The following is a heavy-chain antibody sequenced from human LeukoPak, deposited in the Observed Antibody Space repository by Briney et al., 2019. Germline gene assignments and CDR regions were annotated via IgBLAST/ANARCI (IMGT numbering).Heavy chain of an antibody. CDR2: INHSGST. Sequence: PSETLSLTCTVSGGSISSSSYYWGWIRQPPGKGLEWIGEINHSGSTNYNPSLKSRVTISVDTSKNQFSLKLSSVTAADTAVYYCARGLTAMVTFLDYWGQGTLVTVSS. J-gene: IGHJ4*02. CDR1: GGSISSSSYY. CDR3: ARGLTAMVTFLDY. V-gene: IGHV4-39*07. D-gene: IGHD5-18*01.